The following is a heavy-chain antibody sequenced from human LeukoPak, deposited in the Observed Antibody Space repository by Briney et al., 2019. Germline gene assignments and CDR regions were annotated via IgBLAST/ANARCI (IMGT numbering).Heavy chain of an antibody. V-gene: IGHV3-11*01. CDR2: ISSSCSTI. J-gene: IGHJ4*02. Sequence: GGSLRLFCAASGFTFSDYYMSWIRQAPGKGLEWVSYISSSCSTIYYADSVKGRFTISRNNAKNSLYLQMNSLRAEDTAVYYCATSLTTVVTGGFDYWGQGTLVTVSS. D-gene: IGHD4-23*01. CDR3: ATSLTTVVTGGFDY. CDR1: GFTFSDYY.